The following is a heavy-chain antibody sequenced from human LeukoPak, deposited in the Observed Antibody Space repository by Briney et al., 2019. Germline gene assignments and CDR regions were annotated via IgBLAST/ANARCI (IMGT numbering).Heavy chain of an antibody. Sequence: PGGSLRLSCAASGFTFSSYAMSWVRQAPGKGLEWVSAISGSGGSTYYADSVKGRFTISRDNSKNTLYLQMNSLRAEGTAVYYCAKAPFITMVRGVISSYFDYWGQGTLVTVSS. CDR2: ISGSGGST. CDR1: GFTFSSYA. V-gene: IGHV3-23*01. J-gene: IGHJ4*02. CDR3: AKAPFITMVRGVISSYFDY. D-gene: IGHD3-10*01.